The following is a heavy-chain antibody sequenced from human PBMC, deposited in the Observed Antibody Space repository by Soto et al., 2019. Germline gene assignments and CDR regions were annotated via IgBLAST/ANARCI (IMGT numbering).Heavy chain of an antibody. CDR3: ARGSSGWPPRLDY. Sequence: QVQLQESGPGLVKPSETLSLNCTVSGGPISSYYWSWIRQSPGKGLEWIGYIYYSGSTNYNPPLXXRXXRSVDTFKNQFSLELSSVTAADTAVYYCARGSSGWPPRLDYWGQGTLVTVSS. CDR2: IYYSGST. CDR1: GGPISSYY. J-gene: IGHJ4*02. D-gene: IGHD6-19*01. V-gene: IGHV4-59*01.